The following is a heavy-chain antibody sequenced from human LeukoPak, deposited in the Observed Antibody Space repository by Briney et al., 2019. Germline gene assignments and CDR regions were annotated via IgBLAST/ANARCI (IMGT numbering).Heavy chain of an antibody. D-gene: IGHD1-26*01. Sequence: SETLSLTCTVSGGSISSSSYYWGWIRQPPGKGLEWIGSIYYSGSTYYNPSLKSRVTISVDTSKNHFSLKLSSVTAADTAVYYCARRSSGGVGATVDYWGQGTLVTVSS. CDR3: ARRSSGGVGATVDY. CDR2: IYYSGST. CDR1: GGSISSSSYY. J-gene: IGHJ4*02. V-gene: IGHV4-39*02.